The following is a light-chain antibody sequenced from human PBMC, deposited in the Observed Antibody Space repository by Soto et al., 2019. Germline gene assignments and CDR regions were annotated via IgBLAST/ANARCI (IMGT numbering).Light chain of an antibody. Sequence: DIVMTQSPLSLPVTPGEPASISCRSSQSLLHSNGYNSLYWYLQKPGQSPQLLIYLDSNRASGVPDRFSGSGSGTDFTLKISRVEAEDVGVYYCMQALQTPWTFGQGTKVEIK. CDR3: MQALQTPWT. V-gene: IGKV2-28*01. CDR1: QSLLHSNGYNS. J-gene: IGKJ1*01. CDR2: LDS.